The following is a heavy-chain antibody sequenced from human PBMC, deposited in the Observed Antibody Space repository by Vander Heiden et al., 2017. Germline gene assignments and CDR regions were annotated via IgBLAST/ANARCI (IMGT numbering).Heavy chain of an antibody. Sequence: QVQLQESGPGLVKPSETLSLTCTVSGGSISSYYWSWIRQPPGKGLEWIGYIYYSGSNNYNPSLKSRVTISVDTSKNQFSLKLSSVTAADTAVYYCARYDRLYYFDYWGQGTLVTVSS. CDR2: IYYSGSN. D-gene: IGHD3-16*01. J-gene: IGHJ4*02. CDR3: ARYDRLYYFDY. CDR1: GGSISSYY. V-gene: IGHV4-59*01.